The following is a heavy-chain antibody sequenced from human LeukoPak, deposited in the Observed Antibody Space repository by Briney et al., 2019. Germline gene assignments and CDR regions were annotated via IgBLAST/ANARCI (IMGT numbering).Heavy chain of an antibody. D-gene: IGHD5-12*01. J-gene: IGHJ5*02. CDR2: IYHSGDT. CDR3: ARGGYSGSDWTT. CDR1: GGSISSFY. V-gene: IGHV4-59*01. Sequence: SETLSLSCTVSGGSISSFYWNWIRQPPGKGLEWIAYIYHSGDTRYNPSLKSRVTISVDTSKSQFSLKLSSVTAADTAVYYCARGGYSGSDWTTWGQGTRVTVSS.